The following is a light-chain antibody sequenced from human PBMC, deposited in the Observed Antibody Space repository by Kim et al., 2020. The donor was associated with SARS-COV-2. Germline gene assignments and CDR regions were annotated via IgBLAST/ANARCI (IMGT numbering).Light chain of an antibody. V-gene: IGKV3-20*01. CDR2: GAS. J-gene: IGKJ5*01. Sequence: SPGDRATPACRASQSVTSSYFAWYQQKPGQAPSPLIYGASSRATGTPDRFSGSGSGTDFSLTITRLEPEDFSVYYCQTYGASPFTFGQGTRLEIK. CDR1: QSVTSSY. CDR3: QTYGASPFT.